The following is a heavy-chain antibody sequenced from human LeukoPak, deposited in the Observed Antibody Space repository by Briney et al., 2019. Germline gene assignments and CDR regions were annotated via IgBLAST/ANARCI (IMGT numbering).Heavy chain of an antibody. V-gene: IGHV1-2*02. Sequence: GASVKVSCKASGYTFTGYYMHWVRQAPGQGPEWMGWINPNSGGTNYAQKFQGRVTMTRDTSISTAYMELSRLRSDDTAVYYCARTRGDITMVRGVIVPFDYWGQGTLVTVSS. D-gene: IGHD3-10*01. J-gene: IGHJ4*02. CDR2: INPNSGGT. CDR3: ARTRGDITMVRGVIVPFDY. CDR1: GYTFTGYY.